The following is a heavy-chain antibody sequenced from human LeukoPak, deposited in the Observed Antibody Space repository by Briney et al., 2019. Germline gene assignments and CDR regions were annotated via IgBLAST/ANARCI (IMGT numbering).Heavy chain of an antibody. CDR2: ITWDGGGT. V-gene: IGHV3-43D*03. J-gene: IGHJ4*02. Sequence: GGSLRLSCAASGFTFSSYSMNWVRQAPGKGLEWVSLITWDGGGTYYADSVKGRFTISRDNRKSSLHLEMNSLRLEDTAFYYCAKEDFDYWGQGTLVTVSS. CDR3: AKEDFDY. CDR1: GFTFSSYS.